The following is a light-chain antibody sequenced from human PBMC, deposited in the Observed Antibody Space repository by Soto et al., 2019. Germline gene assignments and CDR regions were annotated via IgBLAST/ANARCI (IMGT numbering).Light chain of an antibody. Sequence: EIVLTQSPGTLSLSPGERATLSCRASQSVSSSYLAWYQQKPGQAPRLLIYGASSRATGIPDRVSGSGSGTDFSLTISRLEPEDFAVYYCQQYCSSLFTFGTGTKVDIK. CDR3: QQYCSSLFT. J-gene: IGKJ3*01. CDR2: GAS. CDR1: QSVSSSY. V-gene: IGKV3-20*01.